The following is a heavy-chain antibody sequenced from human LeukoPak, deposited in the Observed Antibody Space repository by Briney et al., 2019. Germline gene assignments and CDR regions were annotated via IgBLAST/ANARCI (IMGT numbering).Heavy chain of an antibody. D-gene: IGHD3-3*01. CDR2: ISGSGGST. CDR1: GFTFSSYA. Sequence: GGSLRLSCAASGFTFSSYAMSWVRQAPGKGLEWVSAISGSGGSTYYADSVKGRFTISRDSSKNTLYLQMNSLRAEDTAVYYCAKVCGVWSGMDVWGQGTTVTVSS. CDR3: AKVCGVWSGMDV. V-gene: IGHV3-23*01. J-gene: IGHJ6*02.